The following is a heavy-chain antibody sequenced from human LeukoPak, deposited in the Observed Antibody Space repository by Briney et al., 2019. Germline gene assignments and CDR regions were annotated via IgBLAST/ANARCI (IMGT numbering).Heavy chain of an antibody. D-gene: IGHD2-2*01. Sequence: GGSLRLSCAASGFTFSSYWMSWVRQAPGKGLEWVANIKQDGSEKYYVDSVKGRFTISRDNAKNSLYLQMNSLRAEDTAVYYCARVSGQVPAAVRKYYYYYGMDVWGQGTTVTVSS. CDR2: IKQDGSEK. CDR3: ARVSGQVPAAVRKYYYYYGMDV. J-gene: IGHJ6*02. V-gene: IGHV3-7*01. CDR1: GFTFSSYW.